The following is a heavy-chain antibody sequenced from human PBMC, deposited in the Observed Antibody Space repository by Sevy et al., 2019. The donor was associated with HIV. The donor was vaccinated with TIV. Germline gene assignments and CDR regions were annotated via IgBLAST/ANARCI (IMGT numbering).Heavy chain of an antibody. CDR1: GFTFSSYW. V-gene: IGHV3-74*01. CDR3: ARDSSSGWFNYAFDI. J-gene: IGHJ3*02. D-gene: IGHD6-19*01. CDR2: INSDGSST. Sequence: GGSLRLSCAASGFTFSSYWMHWVRQAPGKGLVWVSRINSDGSSTSYADSVKGRFTISRDNAKNTLYLQMNSLRAEDTAVYYCARDSSSGWFNYAFDIWGQGTMVTVSS.